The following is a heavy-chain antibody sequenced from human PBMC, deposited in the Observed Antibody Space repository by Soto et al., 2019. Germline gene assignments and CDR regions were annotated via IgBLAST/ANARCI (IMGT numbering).Heavy chain of an antibody. Sequence: QVQLVQSGAEVKKPGSSVKVSCKPSGNTLNTDTITWLRQAPGQGLEWMGRIIPVIGVGTYAQKFQDRVTITAHKSTTTVYMEVTSPTSEDTATYYCAIGRTGSNGYYWAWGQGTQVTVS. D-gene: IGHD3-22*01. J-gene: IGHJ5*02. CDR3: AIGRTGSNGYYWA. CDR1: GNTLNTDT. V-gene: IGHV1-69*02. CDR2: IIPVIGVG.